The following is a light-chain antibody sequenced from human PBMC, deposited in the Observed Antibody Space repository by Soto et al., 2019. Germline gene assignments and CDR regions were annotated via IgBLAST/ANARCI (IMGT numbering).Light chain of an antibody. CDR3: KQYGSPLT. V-gene: IGKV3-20*01. Sequence: EIVLTQSPGTLALSPGERATLSFRASQSVSTSYLAWYQQKPGQAHRHLIYGASSRATGIPDRFSGIGSGSVFTLTISRLEPDDFALYYCKQYGSPLTFGGGTKVESK. CDR1: QSVSTSY. CDR2: GAS. J-gene: IGKJ4*01.